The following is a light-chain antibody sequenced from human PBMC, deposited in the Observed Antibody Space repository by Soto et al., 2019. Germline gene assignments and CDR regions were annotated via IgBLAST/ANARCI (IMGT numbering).Light chain of an antibody. J-gene: IGKJ1*01. CDR2: AAS. CDR1: QGISSY. Sequence: DIQLTQSPSFLSACVGDRVTITCRASQGISSYLAWYQQKPGKAPKLLIYAASTLQSGVPSRFSGSGSGTEFTLTISSLQPEDFATYYCQQLNSYPSWTFGQGTEVEIK. CDR3: QQLNSYPSWT. V-gene: IGKV1-9*01.